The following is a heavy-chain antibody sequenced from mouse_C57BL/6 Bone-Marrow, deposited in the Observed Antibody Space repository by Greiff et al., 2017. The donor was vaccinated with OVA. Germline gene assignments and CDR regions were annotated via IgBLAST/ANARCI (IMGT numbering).Heavy chain of an antibody. V-gene: IGHV5-17*01. CDR2: ISSGSSTI. CDR1: GFTFSDYG. CDR3: ARGTTVEDFDY. Sequence: EVKLMESGGGLVKPGGSLKLSCAASGFTFSDYGMHWVRQAPEKGLEWVAYISSGSSTIYYADTVKGRFTISRDNAKNTLFLQMTSLRSEDTAMYYCARGTTVEDFDYWGQGTTLTVSS. J-gene: IGHJ2*01. D-gene: IGHD1-1*01.